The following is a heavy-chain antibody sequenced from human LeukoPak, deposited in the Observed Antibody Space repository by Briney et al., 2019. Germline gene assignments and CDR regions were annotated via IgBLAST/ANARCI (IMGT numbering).Heavy chain of an antibody. J-gene: IGHJ4*02. D-gene: IGHD4-11*01. V-gene: IGHV1-2*02. CDR1: GYTFTSYG. Sequence: ASVKVSCKASGYTFTSYGISWVRQAPGQGLEWMGWINPNSGGTNYAQKFQGRVTMTRDTSISTAYMELSRLRSDDTAVYYCARVDSNYDYWGQGTLVTVSS. CDR3: ARVDSNYDY. CDR2: INPNSGGT.